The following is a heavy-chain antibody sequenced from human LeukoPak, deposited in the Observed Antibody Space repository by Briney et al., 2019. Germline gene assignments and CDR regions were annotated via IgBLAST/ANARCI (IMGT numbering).Heavy chain of an antibody. Sequence: SVKVSCKASGSTFSSYAISWVRQAPGQGLEWMGGIIPIFGTANYAQKFQGRVTITADESTSTAYMELSSLRSEDTAVYYCARDCSGGSCYSGFDYWGQGTLVTVSS. CDR2: IIPIFGTA. J-gene: IGHJ4*02. CDR3: ARDCSGGSCYSGFDY. V-gene: IGHV1-69*01. D-gene: IGHD2-15*01. CDR1: GSTFSSYA.